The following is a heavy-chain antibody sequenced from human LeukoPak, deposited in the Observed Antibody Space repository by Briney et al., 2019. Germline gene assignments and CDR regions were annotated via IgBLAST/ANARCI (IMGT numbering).Heavy chain of an antibody. Sequence: GGSLRLSCTASGFTFKLYAMTWVRQAPGKGLEWVANIQQDGSEKKYVDSVKGRFTISRDNAKNSLYLQMDSLRAEDTAVYYCVRLRYTYGKNFDCWGQGTLVTVSS. D-gene: IGHD5-18*01. J-gene: IGHJ4*02. CDR2: IQQDGSEK. CDR3: VRLRYTYGKNFDC. V-gene: IGHV3-7*01. CDR1: GFTFKLYA.